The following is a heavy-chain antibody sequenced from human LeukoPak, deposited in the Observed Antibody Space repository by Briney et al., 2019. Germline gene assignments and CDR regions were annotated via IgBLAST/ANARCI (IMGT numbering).Heavy chain of an antibody. CDR1: GGSISSYY. CDR3: ARGRVVIVVVPAAIV. CDR2: IYTSGST. V-gene: IGHV4-4*07. Sequence: PSETLSLTCTVSGGSISSYYWSWIRQPAGKGLGWIGRIYTSGSTNYNPSLKSRVTMSVDTSKNQFSLKLSSVTAADTAVYYCARGRVVIVVVPAAIVWGQGTMVTVSS. J-gene: IGHJ3*01. D-gene: IGHD2-2*02.